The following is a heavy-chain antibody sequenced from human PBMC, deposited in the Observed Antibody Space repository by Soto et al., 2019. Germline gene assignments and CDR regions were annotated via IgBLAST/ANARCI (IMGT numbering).Heavy chain of an antibody. V-gene: IGHV2-5*02. CDR1: GFSLTTSGVG. J-gene: IGHJ3*02. D-gene: IGHD2-15*01. CDR2: IYWDDDK. Sequence: ESGPTLVNPTQTLTLTCTFSGFSLTTSGVGVGWIRQPPGKALEWLALIYWDDDKRYSPSLKTRLTITKDTSKNQVVLIMTNMDPVDTATYYSAHRLRCSVSSCPRDGFDIWGQGTMVTVSS. CDR3: AHRLRCSVSSCPRDGFDI.